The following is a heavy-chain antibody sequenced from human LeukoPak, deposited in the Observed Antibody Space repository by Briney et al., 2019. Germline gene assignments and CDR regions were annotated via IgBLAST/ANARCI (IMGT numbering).Heavy chain of an antibody. CDR2: INDSGRT. D-gene: IGHD1-7*01. CDR3: ARRWNYGRNYYSDV. V-gene: IGHV4-34*01. Sequence: SETLSLTCAVYGGSFSNYYWSWIRQPPGKGLEWIGEINDSGRTNYNPSLMSRVTVSVDTSKNQFSLRLTSVTATDTAVYYCARRWNYGRNYYSDVWGKGATVSVSS. J-gene: IGHJ6*03. CDR1: GGSFSNYY.